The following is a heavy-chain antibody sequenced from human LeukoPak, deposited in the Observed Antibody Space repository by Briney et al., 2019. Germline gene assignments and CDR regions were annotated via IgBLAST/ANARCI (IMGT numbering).Heavy chain of an antibody. CDR1: GGSFSGYY. D-gene: IGHD3-16*01. V-gene: IGHV4-34*01. Sequence: SSETLSLTCAVYGGSFSGYYWSWIRQPPGKGLEWIGEINHSGSTNYNPSLKSRVTISVDTSKNQFSLKLSSVTAADTAVYYCARGSPPLLRYYYYGMDVWGQGTTVTVSS. J-gene: IGHJ6*02. CDR3: ARGSPPLLRYYYYGMDV. CDR2: INHSGST.